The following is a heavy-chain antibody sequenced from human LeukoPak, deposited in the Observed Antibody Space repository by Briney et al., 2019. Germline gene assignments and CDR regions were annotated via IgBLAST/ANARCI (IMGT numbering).Heavy chain of an antibody. D-gene: IGHD6-13*01. CDR2: IYYSGST. Sequence: SETLSLTCTVSGGSVSSYYWSWIRQPPGKGLEWIGYIYYSGSTNYNPSLKSRVTISVDTSKNQFSLKLSSVTAADTAVYYCARSPSGGRIARNNWFDPWGQGTLVTVSS. V-gene: IGHV4-59*02. CDR1: GGSVSSYY. CDR3: ARSPSGGRIARNNWFDP. J-gene: IGHJ5*02.